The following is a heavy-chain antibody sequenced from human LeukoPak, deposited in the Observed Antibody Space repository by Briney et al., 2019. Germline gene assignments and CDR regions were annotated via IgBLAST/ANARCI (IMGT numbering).Heavy chain of an antibody. V-gene: IGHV3-23*01. D-gene: IGHD3-10*01. J-gene: IGHJ4*02. CDR2: ISGSGGST. CDR1: GFTFSSYA. Sequence: GGSLRLSCAASGFTFSSYAMSWVRQAPGKGLEWVSAISGSGGSTYYADSVKGRFTISRDNSKNTLYLQMNSLRAEDTAVYYCAKSQSAVLLWFGELFFWGQGTLVTVSS. CDR3: AKSQSAVLLWFGELFF.